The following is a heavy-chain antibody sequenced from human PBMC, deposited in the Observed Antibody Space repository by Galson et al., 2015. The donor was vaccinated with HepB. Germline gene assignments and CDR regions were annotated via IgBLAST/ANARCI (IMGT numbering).Heavy chain of an antibody. J-gene: IGHJ6*03. CDR2: TYYRSKWYN. D-gene: IGHD3-3*01. V-gene: IGHV6-1*01. CDR1: GDSVSSNSAA. CDR3: ARDSPQKLSYYDFWSGYPDHYMDV. Sequence: CAISGDSVSSNSAAWNWIRQSPSRGLEWLGRTYYRSKWYNDYAVSVKSRITINPDTSKNQFSLQLNSVTPEDTAVYYCARDSPQKLSYYDFWSGYPDHYMDVWGKGTTVTVSS.